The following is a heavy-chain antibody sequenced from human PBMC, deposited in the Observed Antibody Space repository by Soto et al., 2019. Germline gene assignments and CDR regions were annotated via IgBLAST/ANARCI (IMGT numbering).Heavy chain of an antibody. J-gene: IGHJ5*02. Sequence: ASVKVSCKAAGYTLTSYCISWVRQAPGQGLEWMGWISAYNGNTNYAQKLQGRVTMTTDTSTSTAYMELRSLRSDDTAVYYCARRLINWFDPWGQGTLVIVS. CDR1: GYTLTSYC. V-gene: IGHV1-18*01. CDR3: ARRLINWFDP. CDR2: ISAYNGNT.